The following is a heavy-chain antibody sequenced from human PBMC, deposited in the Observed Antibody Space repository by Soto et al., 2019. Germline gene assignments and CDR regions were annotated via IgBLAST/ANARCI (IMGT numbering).Heavy chain of an antibody. CDR2: ISGSGGST. V-gene: IGHV3-23*01. D-gene: IGHD3-22*01. CDR3: AKARDYDSSGYYDY. CDR1: GFTFSSYA. J-gene: IGHJ4*02. Sequence: GGSLRLSCAASGFTFSSYAMSWVRQAPGKGLEWVSAISGSGGSTYYADSVKGRFTISRDNSKNTLYLQMNSLRAEDTAVYYCAKARDYDSSGYYDYWGQGTLVTVSS.